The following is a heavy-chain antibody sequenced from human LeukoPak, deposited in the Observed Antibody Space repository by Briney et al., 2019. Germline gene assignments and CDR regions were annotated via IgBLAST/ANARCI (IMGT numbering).Heavy chain of an antibody. D-gene: IGHD2-15*01. CDR2: ISVYNGHT. CDR3: AKFCSGGGCYHNWFDP. V-gene: IGHV1-18*01. CDR1: GYTFTSYG. Sequence: ASVKVSCKASGYTFTSYGISWVRQAPGQRLEWMGWISVYNGHTNYAQKLQDRVTMTTDTSTNTAYMELRSLRSDDTAVYYCAKFCSGGGCYHNWFDPWGQGTLVTVS. J-gene: IGHJ5*02.